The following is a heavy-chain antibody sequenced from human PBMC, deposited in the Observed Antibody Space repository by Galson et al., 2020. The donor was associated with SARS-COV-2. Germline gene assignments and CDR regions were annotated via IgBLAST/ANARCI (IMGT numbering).Heavy chain of an antibody. J-gene: IGHJ6*02. D-gene: IGHD3-3*01. Sequence: ETSETLSLTCTVSGGSISSGDYYWSWIRQPPGKGLEWIGYIYYSGSTYYNPSLKSRVTISVDTSKNQFSLKLSSVTAADTAVYYCARDGYYDCWSGSPQNYGMDVWGQGTTVTVSS. CDR2: IYYSGST. CDR1: GGSISSGDYY. CDR3: ARDGYYDCWSGSPQNYGMDV. V-gene: IGHV4-30-4*01.